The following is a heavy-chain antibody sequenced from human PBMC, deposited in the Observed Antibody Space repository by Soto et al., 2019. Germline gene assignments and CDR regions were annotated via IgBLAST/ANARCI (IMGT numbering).Heavy chain of an antibody. V-gene: IGHV1-46*01. D-gene: IGHD3-22*01. J-gene: IGHJ3*02. CDR2: INPSGGST. CDR1: GYTFTSYY. Sequence: ASMKVSCKASGYTFTSYYMHWVRQAPGQGLEWMGIINPSGGSTSYAQKFQGRVTMTRDTSTSTVYMELSSLRSEDTAVYYCARDNYYDSSGYPTHDAFDIWGQGTMVTVSS. CDR3: ARDNYYDSSGYPTHDAFDI.